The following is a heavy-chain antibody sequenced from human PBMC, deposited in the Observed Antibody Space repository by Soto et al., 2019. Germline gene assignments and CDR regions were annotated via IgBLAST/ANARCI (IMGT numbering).Heavy chain of an antibody. CDR2: IIPMFGTP. J-gene: IGHJ4*02. D-gene: IGHD4-4*01. CDR3: ATSEGRDVYSFDY. Sequence: SVKVSCKASGVTFNRQDMRWVRQAPGQGLEWMGGIIPMFGTPHYAEKFQDRVTITADESTGTAYLELSSLTTEDRAVYYCATSEGRDVYSFDYWGPGTLVTVSS. CDR1: GVTFNRQD. V-gene: IGHV1-69*13.